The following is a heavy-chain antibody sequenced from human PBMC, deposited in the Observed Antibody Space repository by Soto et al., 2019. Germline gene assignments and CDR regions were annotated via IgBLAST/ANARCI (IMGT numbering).Heavy chain of an antibody. CDR3: ARRVIAVAGKDYGMDV. CDR2: IDPSDSYT. J-gene: IGHJ6*02. D-gene: IGHD6-19*01. CDR1: GYSFTSYW. V-gene: IGHV5-10-1*01. Sequence: GETRKISCEGSGYSFTSYWINSARQMPGKGLEWMGRIDPSDSYTNYSPSFQGHVTISADKSISTAYLQWSSLKASDTAMYYCARRVIAVAGKDYGMDVWGQGTTVTVSS.